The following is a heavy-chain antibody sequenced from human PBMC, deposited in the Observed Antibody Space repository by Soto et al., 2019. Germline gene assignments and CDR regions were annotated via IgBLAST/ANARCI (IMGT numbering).Heavy chain of an antibody. CDR1: GYTFTSFT. CDR2: INAGIGKT. Sequence: ASVKVSCKASGYTFTSFTMNWVRQAPGQGLEWMGWINAGIGKTNYAQRFQGRVTITRDTSANTAYMELSSLRSEDTAVYYCARDGRCIEVDPPLIRYYYGMDVWGQGTTVTVSS. D-gene: IGHD2-15*01. J-gene: IGHJ6*02. V-gene: IGHV1-3*01. CDR3: ARDGRCIEVDPPLIRYYYGMDV.